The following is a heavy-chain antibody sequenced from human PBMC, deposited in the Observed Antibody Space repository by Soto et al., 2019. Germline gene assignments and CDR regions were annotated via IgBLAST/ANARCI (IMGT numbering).Heavy chain of an antibody. J-gene: IGHJ4*02. D-gene: IGHD5-18*01. CDR1: GFTFSSYA. CDR3: ARVQDTAMGPFDY. CDR2: ISYDGSNK. V-gene: IGHV3-30-3*01. Sequence: QVQLVESGGGVVQPGRSLRLSCAASGFTFSSYAMHWVRQAPGKGLEWVAVISYDGSNKYYADSVKGRFTISRDNSKKTLYLVMNSLRAEDTAVYYCARVQDTAMGPFDYWGQGTLVTVSS.